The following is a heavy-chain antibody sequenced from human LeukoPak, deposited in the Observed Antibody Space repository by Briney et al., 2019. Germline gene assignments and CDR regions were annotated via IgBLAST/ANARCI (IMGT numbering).Heavy chain of an antibody. V-gene: IGHV3-11*04. CDR3: TRDSGRFRLDY. J-gene: IGHJ4*02. D-gene: IGHD6-19*01. Sequence: GGSLRLSCAASGLRFSDYYVSWIRQAPGKGLQWVSYISSGGDIMHYADSVKGRFTVSRDNAKKSLFLQMSSLRVEDTAVYYCTRDSGRFRLDYWGQGVLVTVSS. CDR1: GLRFSDYY. CDR2: ISSGGDIM.